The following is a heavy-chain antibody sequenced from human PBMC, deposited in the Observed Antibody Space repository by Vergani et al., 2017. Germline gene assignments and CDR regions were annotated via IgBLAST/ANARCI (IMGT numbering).Heavy chain of an antibody. J-gene: IGHJ6*02. V-gene: IGHV4-61*05. Sequence: QLQLQESGPGLVKPSETLSLTCTVSGGSISSSSYYWGWIRQPPGKGLEWIGYIYYSGSTNYNPSLKSRVTISVDTSKNQFSLKLSSVTAADTAVYYCARGRSEYYGSGSYYKVPHYGMDVWGQGTTVTVSS. CDR1: GGSISSSSYY. D-gene: IGHD3-10*01. CDR3: ARGRSEYYGSGSYYKVPHYGMDV. CDR2: IYYSGST.